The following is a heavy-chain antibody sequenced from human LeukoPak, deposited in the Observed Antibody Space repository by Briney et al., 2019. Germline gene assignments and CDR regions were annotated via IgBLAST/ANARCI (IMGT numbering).Heavy chain of an antibody. J-gene: IGHJ4*02. Sequence: SETLSLTCAVSGGSISSGGYSWSWIRQPPGKGLEWIGYIYHSGSTYYNPSLKSRVTISVDTSKNQFSLKLSSVTAADTAVYYCARGYYDSSGYYYYFDYWGQGTLVTVSS. V-gene: IGHV4-30-2*01. CDR2: IYHSGST. CDR1: GGSISSGGYS. D-gene: IGHD3-22*01. CDR3: ARGYYDSSGYYYYFDY.